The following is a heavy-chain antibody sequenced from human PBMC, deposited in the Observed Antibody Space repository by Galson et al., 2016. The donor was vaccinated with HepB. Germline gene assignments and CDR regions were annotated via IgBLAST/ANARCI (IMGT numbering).Heavy chain of an antibody. J-gene: IGHJ4*02. Sequence: SVKVSCKVFGDSLSDIAMHWVRLVPGKGLEWMGGFNREDGETFYAQKFQARVSMTEDMSKDKAFMDLSSLTSEDTAVYYCAAVPRGCLVELDYWGQGTLVAVPS. D-gene: IGHD1-1*01. CDR1: GDSLSDIA. CDR2: FNREDGET. V-gene: IGHV1-24*01. CDR3: AAVPRGCLVELDY.